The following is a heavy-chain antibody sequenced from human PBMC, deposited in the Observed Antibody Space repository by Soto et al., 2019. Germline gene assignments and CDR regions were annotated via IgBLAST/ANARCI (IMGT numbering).Heavy chain of an antibody. D-gene: IGHD3-9*01. CDR2: ISGNAGST. V-gene: IGHV3-23*01. CDR3: AKSRQQLTGYYYYYGMDV. J-gene: IGHJ6*02. Sequence: GALRLSCAASGFTFSKNAMSWVRQAPGKGLEWVSSISGNAGSTYYADSVKGRLTISRDNSKNTLFLQMNSLRAEDTAVYYCAKSRQQLTGYYYYYGMDVWGQGTTVTVSS. CDR1: GFTFSKNA.